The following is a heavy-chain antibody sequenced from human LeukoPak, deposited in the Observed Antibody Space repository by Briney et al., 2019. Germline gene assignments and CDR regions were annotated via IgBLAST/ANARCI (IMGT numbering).Heavy chain of an antibody. D-gene: IGHD5-12*01. Sequence: SETLSLTCTVSGGSISSYYWSWIRQPPGKGLEWIGYIYYSGSSYYNPSLKSRVTISVDTSKNQFSLKLSSVTAADTAVYYCARGGLDIVATIKFDPWGQGTLVTVSS. CDR2: IYYSGSS. CDR3: ARGGLDIVATIKFDP. V-gene: IGHV4-59*06. J-gene: IGHJ5*02. CDR1: GGSISSYY.